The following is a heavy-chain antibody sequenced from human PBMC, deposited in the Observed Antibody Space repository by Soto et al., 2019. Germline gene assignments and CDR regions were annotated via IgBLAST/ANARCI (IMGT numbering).Heavy chain of an antibody. D-gene: IGHD6-19*01. V-gene: IGHV3-72*01. CDR2: IKNKANSYTT. Sequence: EVQLVESGGGLVQPEGSLRLSCAASGFTFSHHYMDWVRQGPGKGLEWVGRIKNKANSYTTEYAALVKGRFIITRDDSKTSVLLQMTRLKTADTAVYYGNRVWLGSSRSSAYWGQGILVTVSS. CDR3: NRVWLGSSRSSAY. CDR1: GFTFSHHY. J-gene: IGHJ4*02.